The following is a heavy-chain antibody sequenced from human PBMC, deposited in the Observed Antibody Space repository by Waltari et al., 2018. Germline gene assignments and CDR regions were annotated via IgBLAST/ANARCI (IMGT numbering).Heavy chain of an antibody. CDR2: RNPNSGNT. Sequence: QVQLVQSGAEVKKPGASVKVSCKASGYTFTSYDINWVRQATGQGLEWMGWRNPNSGNTGYAQKFQGRVTITRNTSISTAYMELSSLRSEDTAVYYCARGRALERRLGSDYWGQGTLVTVSS. D-gene: IGHD1-1*01. V-gene: IGHV1-8*03. J-gene: IGHJ4*02. CDR3: ARGRALERRLGSDY. CDR1: GYTFTSYD.